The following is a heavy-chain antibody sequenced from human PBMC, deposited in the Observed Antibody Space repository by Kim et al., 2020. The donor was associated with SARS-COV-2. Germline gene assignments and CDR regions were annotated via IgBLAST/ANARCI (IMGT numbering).Heavy chain of an antibody. Sequence: GGSLRLSCAASGFTFDDYAMHWVRQAPGKGLEWVSLISGDGGSTYYADSVKGRFTISRDNSKNSLYLQMNSLRTEDTALYYCAKVYSYGYDYYYGMDVWGQGTTVTVSS. V-gene: IGHV3-43*02. CDR1: GFTFDDYA. J-gene: IGHJ6*02. D-gene: IGHD5-18*01. CDR3: AKVYSYGYDYYYGMDV. CDR2: ISGDGGST.